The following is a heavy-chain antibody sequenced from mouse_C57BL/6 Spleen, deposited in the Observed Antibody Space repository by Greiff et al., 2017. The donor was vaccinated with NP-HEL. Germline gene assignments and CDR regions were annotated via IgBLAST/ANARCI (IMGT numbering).Heavy chain of an antibody. CDR1: GYTFTSYG. D-gene: IGHD1-1*01. CDR3: ARTYYYGSGGDY. CDR2: IYPRSGNT. V-gene: IGHV1-81*01. J-gene: IGHJ2*01. Sequence: VQLQQSGAELARPGASVKLSCKASGYTFTSYGISWVKQRTGQGLEWIGEIYPRSGNTYYTEKFKGKATLTADKSSSTAYMELRRLTSEDSAVYFCARTYYYGSGGDYWGQGTTLTVSS.